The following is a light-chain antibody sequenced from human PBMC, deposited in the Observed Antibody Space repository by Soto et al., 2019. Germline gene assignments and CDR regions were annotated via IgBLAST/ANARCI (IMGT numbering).Light chain of an antibody. CDR2: AAS. CDR3: QKYNGAPPET. CDR1: QDISNY. J-gene: IGKJ3*01. Sequence: DIPMTQSPSSLSATVGDRVTITCRASQDISNYLAWHQQKPGKVPKLLIYAASTWQQGVPSRFSGSGSGTDFTLTISSLQPEDVATYYCQKYNGAPPETFGPGTKVAIK. V-gene: IGKV1-27*01.